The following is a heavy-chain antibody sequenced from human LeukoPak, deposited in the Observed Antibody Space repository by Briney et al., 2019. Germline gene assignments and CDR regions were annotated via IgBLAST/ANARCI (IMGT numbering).Heavy chain of an antibody. CDR3: ARGIAVAGTFDY. D-gene: IGHD6-19*01. J-gene: IGHJ4*02. CDR1: GGTFSSYA. CDR2: IIPIFGTA. V-gene: IGHV1-69*13. Sequence: EASVKVSCKASGGTFSSYAISWVRQAPGQGLEWMGGIIPIFGTANYAQKFQGRVTITADESTSTAYMELSSLRSEDTAVYYCARGIAVAGTFDYWGQGTLVTVSS.